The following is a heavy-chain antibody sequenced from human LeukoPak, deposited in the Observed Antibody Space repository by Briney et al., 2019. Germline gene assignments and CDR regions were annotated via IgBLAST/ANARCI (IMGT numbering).Heavy chain of an antibody. CDR3: AKDPLRSWDPNWFDP. D-gene: IGHD6-13*01. V-gene: IGHV3-53*01. J-gene: IGHJ5*02. Sequence: TGGSLRLSCAASGFTVSSNYMSWVRQAPGKGLEWVSVIYGGGSTYYADSVKGRFTISRDNSKNTLYLQMNSLRAEDTAVYYCAKDPLRSWDPNWFDPWGQGTLVTVSS. CDR1: GFTVSSNY. CDR2: IYGGGST.